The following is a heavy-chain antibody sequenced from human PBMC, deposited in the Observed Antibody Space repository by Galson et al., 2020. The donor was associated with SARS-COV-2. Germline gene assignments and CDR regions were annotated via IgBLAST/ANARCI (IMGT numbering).Heavy chain of an antibody. Sequence: ASVKVSCKASGYTFTNYDINWVRQATGQGLEGMGWMNPNSGNTGYAQRLQGRVTITGNTSINTAYMELSSLRADDTAVYYCARAPAWSWNYYALDSLGRVTLFTVSS. CDR1: GYTFTNYD. CDR3: ARAPAWSWNYYALDS. V-gene: IGHV1-8*02. J-gene: IGHJ4*02. D-gene: IGHD1-7*01. CDR2: MNPNSGNT.